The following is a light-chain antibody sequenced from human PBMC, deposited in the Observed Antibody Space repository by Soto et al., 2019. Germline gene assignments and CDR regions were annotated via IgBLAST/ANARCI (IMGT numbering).Light chain of an antibody. CDR1: SSDVGGYNY. CDR3: SSYTYSSTPYV. CDR2: EVS. J-gene: IGLJ1*01. Sequence: QSVLTQPASVSGSPGQSITISCTGTSSDVGGYNYVSWYQQHPGKAPKLMIYEVSNRPSGVSNRFSGSKSGNTASLTISGLQAEDEADYYCSSYTYSSTPYVFGTGTKVTVL. V-gene: IGLV2-14*01.